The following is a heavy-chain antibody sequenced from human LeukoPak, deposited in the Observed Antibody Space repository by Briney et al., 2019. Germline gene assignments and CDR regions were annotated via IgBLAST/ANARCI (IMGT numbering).Heavy chain of an antibody. CDR2: IYSGGSI. CDR1: GFNVRSSY. V-gene: IGHV3-66*01. Sequence: GGYLRLSCGASGFNVRSSYMSWVRQAPGKGLEWVSVIYSGGSIYYADSVKGRFTISRDNAKNSLYLQMNSLRAEDTAVYYCASGYNWNDAGGYWGQGTLVTVSS. CDR3: ASGYNWNDAGGY. D-gene: IGHD1-20*01. J-gene: IGHJ4*02.